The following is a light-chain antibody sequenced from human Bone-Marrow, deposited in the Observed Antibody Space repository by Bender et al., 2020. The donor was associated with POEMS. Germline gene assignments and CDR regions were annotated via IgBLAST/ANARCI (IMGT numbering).Light chain of an antibody. V-gene: IGLV2-8*01. CDR1: SSDVGGYNY. Sequence: QSALTQPASVSGSPGQSITISCTGASSDVGGYNYVSWYQQHPGKAPKLMICDVTKRPSGVPDRFSGSKSGNTASLTISGLQAEDEADYYCSSYAGSNNMIFGGGTKLTVL. J-gene: IGLJ2*01. CDR2: DVT. CDR3: SSYAGSNNMI.